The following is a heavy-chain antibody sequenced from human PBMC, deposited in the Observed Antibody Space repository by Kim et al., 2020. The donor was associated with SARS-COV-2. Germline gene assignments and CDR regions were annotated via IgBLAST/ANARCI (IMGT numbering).Heavy chain of an antibody. D-gene: IGHD3-3*01. CDR2: IIPILGIA. CDR3: GSGENYDFWSGYPPNYYYYGMDV. J-gene: IGHJ6*02. Sequence: SVKVSCKASGGTFSSYAISWVRQAPGQGLEWMGRIIPILGIANYAQKFQGRVTITADKSTSTAYMELSSLRSEDTAVYYCGSGENYDFWSGYPPNYYYYGMDVWGQGTTVTVSS. CDR1: GGTFSSYA. V-gene: IGHV1-69*04.